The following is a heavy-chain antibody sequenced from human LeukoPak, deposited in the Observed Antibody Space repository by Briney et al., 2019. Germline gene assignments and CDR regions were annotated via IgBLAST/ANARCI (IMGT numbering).Heavy chain of an antibody. CDR3: AKDGPPYCTNGVCSTWVGYMDV. J-gene: IGHJ6*03. CDR1: GFTFDDYA. CDR2: ISWNSGSI. V-gene: IGHV3-9*03. Sequence: QSGGSLRLSCAASGFTFDDYAMHWVRQAPGKGLEWVSGISWNSGSIGYADSVKGRFTISRDNAKNSLYLQMNSLRAEDMALYYCAKDGPPYCTNGVCSTWVGYMDVWGKGTTVTVSS. D-gene: IGHD2-8*01.